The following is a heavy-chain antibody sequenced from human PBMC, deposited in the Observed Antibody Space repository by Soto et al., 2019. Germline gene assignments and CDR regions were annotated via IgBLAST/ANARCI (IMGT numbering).Heavy chain of an antibody. CDR2: INHSGST. D-gene: IGHD2-8*02. V-gene: IGHV4-34*01. CDR3: ARDKITGLFDY. CDR1: GGSVSGYY. J-gene: IGHJ4*02. Sequence: PSETLSLTCAVYGGSVSGYYWTWIRQPPGTGLEWIGEINHSGSTNYNPSLKSRVTISVDTSKNQFSLKLTSVTAADTAVYYCARDKITGLFDYWGQGTLVTSPQ.